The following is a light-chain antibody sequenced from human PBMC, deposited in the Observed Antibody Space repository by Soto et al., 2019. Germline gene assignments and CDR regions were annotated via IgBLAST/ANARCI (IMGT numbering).Light chain of an antibody. J-gene: IGKJ4*01. CDR1: QSVNTN. CDR2: DAS. V-gene: IGKV3-15*01. CDR3: QQYNNWPQLT. Sequence: EIVMTQSPATLSVSPGERATLSCRASQSVNTNLAWYQQKPGQAPRLLISDASTRATGIPAGFSGSGSGTEFTLTISSLQSEDFAVYYCQQYNNWPQLTFGGGTKVDIK.